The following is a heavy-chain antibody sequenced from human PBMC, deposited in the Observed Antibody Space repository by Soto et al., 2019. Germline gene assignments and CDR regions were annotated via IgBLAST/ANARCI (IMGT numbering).Heavy chain of an antibody. CDR3: ARDAAAGTVDY. J-gene: IGHJ4*02. CDR2: INHSGST. CDR1: GGSFSGYY. V-gene: IGHV4-34*01. D-gene: IGHD6-13*01. Sequence: SETLSLTCAVYGGSFSGYYWSWIRQPPGKGLEWIGEINHSGSTNYNPSLKSRVTISVDTSKNQFSLKLSSVTAADTAVYYCARDAAAGTVDYWGQGTLVTVSS.